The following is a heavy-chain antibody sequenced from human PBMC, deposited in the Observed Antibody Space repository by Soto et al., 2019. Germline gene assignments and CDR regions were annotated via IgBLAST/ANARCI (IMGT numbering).Heavy chain of an antibody. V-gene: IGHV3-23*01. CDR2: ISGSGGST. CDR3: AKDLLYIVVVPAASDY. Sequence: GSLRLSCAASGFTFSSYAMSWVRQAPGKGLEWVSAISGSGGSTYYADSVKGRFTISRDNSKNTLYLQMNSLRAEDTAVYYCAKDLLYIVVVPAASDYWGQGTLVTVSS. CDR1: GFTFSSYA. J-gene: IGHJ4*02. D-gene: IGHD2-2*01.